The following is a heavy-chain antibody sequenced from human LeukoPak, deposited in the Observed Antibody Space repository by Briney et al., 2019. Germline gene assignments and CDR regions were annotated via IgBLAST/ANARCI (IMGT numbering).Heavy chain of an antibody. CDR2: MYYTGNT. V-gene: IGHV4-59*02. Sequence: NPSETLSLTCTVSGGSVTDYYWSWIRQPPGKGLEWIGYMYYTGNTHYNPSLRSRITISVDTSKNQFSLKLSSVTAADTAVYYCARGTYSSDFEYWGQGTLVTVSS. CDR3: ARGTYSSDFEY. J-gene: IGHJ4*02. D-gene: IGHD6-25*01. CDR1: GGSVTDYY.